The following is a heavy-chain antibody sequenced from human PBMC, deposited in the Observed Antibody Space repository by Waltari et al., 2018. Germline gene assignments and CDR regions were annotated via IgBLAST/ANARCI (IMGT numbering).Heavy chain of an antibody. Sequence: QVQLVESGGGVVQPGRSLRLSCAASGFTFSSYGMHWVRQAPGKGLEWVAVISYDGSNKYYADSVKGRFTISRDNSKNTLYLQMNSLRAEDTAVYYCAKGHSSSWLYYYYYMDVWGKGTTVTVSS. V-gene: IGHV3-30*18. CDR2: ISYDGSNK. J-gene: IGHJ6*03. D-gene: IGHD6-13*01. CDR3: AKGHSSSWLYYYYYMDV. CDR1: GFTFSSYG.